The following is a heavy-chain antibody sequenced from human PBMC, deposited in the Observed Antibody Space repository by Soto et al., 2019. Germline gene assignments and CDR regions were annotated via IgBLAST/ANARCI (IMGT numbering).Heavy chain of an antibody. CDR3: AKDITLMYGSGSYDWFDP. CDR2: ISYDGSNK. D-gene: IGHD3-10*01. J-gene: IGHJ5*02. V-gene: IGHV3-30*18. Sequence: GGSLNLSCAPSGFTFSSYAIPWVRRAPGKGLEWVAVISYDGSNKYYADSVKGRFTISRDNSKNTLYLQMNSLRAEDTAVYYCAKDITLMYGSGSYDWFDPWGQGTLVTVSS. CDR1: GFTFSSYA.